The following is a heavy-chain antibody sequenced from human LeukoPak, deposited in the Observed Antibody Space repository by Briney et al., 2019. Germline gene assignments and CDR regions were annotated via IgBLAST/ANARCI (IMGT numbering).Heavy chain of an antibody. V-gene: IGHV4-34*01. CDR1: GGSFSGYY. CDR3: ARHLRWLQSGIDY. CDR2: INHSGST. J-gene: IGHJ4*02. Sequence: SETLSLTCAVYGGSFSGYYWSWIRQPPGKGLEWIGEINHSGSTNYNPSLKSRVTISVDTSKNQFSLKLSSVTAADTAVYYCARHLRWLQSGIDYWGQGTLVTASS. D-gene: IGHD5-24*01.